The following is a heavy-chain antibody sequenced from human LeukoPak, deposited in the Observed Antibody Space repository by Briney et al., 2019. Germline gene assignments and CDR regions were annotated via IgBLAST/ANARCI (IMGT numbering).Heavy chain of an antibody. CDR1: GFTFDDYA. CDR2: ISWNSGSI. J-gene: IGHJ4*02. D-gene: IGHD5-18*01. V-gene: IGHV3-9*01. Sequence: PGGSLRLSCAASGFTFDDYAMHWVRQAPGKGLERVSGISWNSGSIGYADSVKGRFTISRDNAKNSLYLQMNSLRAEDTALYYCAKDYTAMVRGPDYWGQGTLVTVSS. CDR3: AKDYTAMVRGPDY.